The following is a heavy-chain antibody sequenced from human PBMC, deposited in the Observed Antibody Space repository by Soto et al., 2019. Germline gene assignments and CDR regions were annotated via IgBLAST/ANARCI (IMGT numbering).Heavy chain of an antibody. V-gene: IGHV1-69*12. J-gene: IGHJ6*02. CDR2: IIPIFGTA. CDR3: ARQVLWFGELSNEYYYGMDV. Sequence: QVQLVQSGAEVKKPGSSVKVSCKASGGTFSSYAISWVRQAPGQGLEWMGGIIPIFGTANYAQKFQGRVTIPADGSTRTDYRELGGRRSEDEAVYYCARQVLWFGELSNEYYYGMDVWGQGTPVTVSS. D-gene: IGHD3-10*01. CDR1: GGTFSSYA.